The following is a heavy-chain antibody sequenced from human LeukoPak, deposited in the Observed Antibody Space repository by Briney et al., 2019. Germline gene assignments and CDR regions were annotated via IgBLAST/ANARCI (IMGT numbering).Heavy chain of an antibody. Sequence: SETLSLTCTVSGGSISSYYWSWSRQPAGKGQEWIGRIYSSGSTNYNPSLKSRVTMSVDTSKNQFSLKVTSVTAADTAVYYCARAGYSSGWVYYFDYWGQGTLVTVSS. J-gene: IGHJ4*02. CDR1: GGSISSYY. CDR2: IYSSGST. CDR3: ARAGYSSGWVYYFDY. V-gene: IGHV4-4*07. D-gene: IGHD6-19*01.